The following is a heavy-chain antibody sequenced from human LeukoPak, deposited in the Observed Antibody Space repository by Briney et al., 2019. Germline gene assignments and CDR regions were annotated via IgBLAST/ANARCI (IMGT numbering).Heavy chain of an antibody. Sequence: GGSLRLSCAASGFTFSDYYINWIRQAPGKGLEWVSYISSSSSTIYYADSVKGRFTISRDNAKNSLYLQMNSLRAEDTAVYYCARAAEAGYGIFDYWGQGTLVTVSS. D-gene: IGHD6-13*01. V-gene: IGHV3-11*04. CDR3: ARAAEAGYGIFDY. J-gene: IGHJ4*02. CDR2: ISSSSSTI. CDR1: GFTFSDYY.